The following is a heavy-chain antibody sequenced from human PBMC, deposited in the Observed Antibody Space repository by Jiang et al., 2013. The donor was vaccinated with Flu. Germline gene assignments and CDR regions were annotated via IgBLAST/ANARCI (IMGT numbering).Heavy chain of an antibody. Sequence: PGSSVKVSCKASGGTFSSYAISWVRQAPGQGLEWMGGIIPIFGTANYAQKFQGRVTITADESTSTAYMELSSLRSEDTAVYYCARGEYSYGFKGGYYFDYWGQGTLVTVSS. D-gene: IGHD5-18*01. J-gene: IGHJ4*02. CDR1: GGTFSSYA. CDR2: IIPIFGTA. CDR3: ARGEYSYGFKGGYYFDY. V-gene: IGHV1-69*01.